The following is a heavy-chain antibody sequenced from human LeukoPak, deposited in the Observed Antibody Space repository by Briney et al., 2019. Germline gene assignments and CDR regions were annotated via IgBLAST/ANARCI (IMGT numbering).Heavy chain of an antibody. CDR2: ISGSGGST. CDR1: GFTFSSYA. J-gene: IGHJ6*02. CDR3: AKSRLRHHYGMDV. V-gene: IGHV3-23*01. D-gene: IGHD2-15*01. Sequence: GGSLRLSCAASGFTFSSYAMSWVRQAPGKGLEWVSAISGSGGSTYYADSVKGRFTISRDNAKNSLYLQMNSLRAEDTALYYCAKSRLRHHYGMDVWGQGTTVTVSS.